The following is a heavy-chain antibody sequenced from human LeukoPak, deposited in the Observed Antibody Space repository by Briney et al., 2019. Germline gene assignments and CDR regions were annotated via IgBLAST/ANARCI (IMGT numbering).Heavy chain of an antibody. V-gene: IGHV4-34*01. CDR1: GGSFSGYY. CDR3: ARDSITMIDY. J-gene: IGHJ4*02. D-gene: IGHD3-22*01. CDR2: INHSGGI. Sequence: SETLSLTCAVYGGSFSGYYWSCIRQPPGKGLEWIGEINHSGGINYNPSLKSRVTISVDTSKNQFSLKLSSVTAADTAVYYCARDSITMIDYWGQGTLVTVSS.